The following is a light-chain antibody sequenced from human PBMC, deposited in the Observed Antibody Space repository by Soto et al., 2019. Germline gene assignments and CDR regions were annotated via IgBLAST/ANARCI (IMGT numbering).Light chain of an antibody. CDR1: QSVSGSY. J-gene: IGKJ4*01. CDR3: QAYGSSSLT. CDR2: GAS. Sequence: EIVLTQSPGGVSLSPGERATLSCRASQSVSGSYLAWYQQKPGQAPRLLIYGASTRATGIPDRFSGSGSGTALPLTISRLEPEDVAVYYWQAYGSSSLTFGGGTKVEI. V-gene: IGKV3-20*01.